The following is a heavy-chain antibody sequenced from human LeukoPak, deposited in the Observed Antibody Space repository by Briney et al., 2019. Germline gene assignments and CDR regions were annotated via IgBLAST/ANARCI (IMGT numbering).Heavy chain of an antibody. V-gene: IGHV3-74*03. CDR1: GFMFSNHW. Sequence: QPGGSLKLSCVGSGFMFSNHWMHWVRHGPGKGLMWLSRINTDDSRTTYEDSVQGRFTISRDNAKNTLYLHLDSLRVDDTAMYYCARDSASGRFFDLWGRGTLVTVAS. CDR2: INTDDSRT. J-gene: IGHJ2*01. D-gene: IGHD3-10*01. CDR3: ARDSASGRFFDL.